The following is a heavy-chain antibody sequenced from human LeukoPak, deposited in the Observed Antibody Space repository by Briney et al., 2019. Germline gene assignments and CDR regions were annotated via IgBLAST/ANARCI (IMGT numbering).Heavy chain of an antibody. Sequence: GGSLRLSCAASGFTFSSDAMSWVRQAPGKGLEWVSAISGSGGSTYYADSVKGRFTISRDNAKNSLYLQMNSLRAEDTAVYYCARDLIVGATGAFDIWGQGTMVTVSS. J-gene: IGHJ3*02. CDR1: GFTFSSDA. V-gene: IGHV3-23*01. D-gene: IGHD1-26*01. CDR3: ARDLIVGATGAFDI. CDR2: ISGSGGST.